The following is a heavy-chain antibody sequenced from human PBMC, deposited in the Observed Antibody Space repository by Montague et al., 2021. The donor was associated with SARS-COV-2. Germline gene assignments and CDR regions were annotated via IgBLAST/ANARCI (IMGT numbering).Heavy chain of an antibody. D-gene: IGHD3-10*01. CDR2: IGSTGTTI. J-gene: IGHJ3*01. V-gene: IGHV3-48*03. CDR3: ARDAGATGGQYAFDL. Sequence: SLRLSCAGSGFPFSSYELNWIRQAPGKGLEWVSYIGSTGTTIYYADSVKDRFTFSRDNAKNSLYLQLNRLRVDDTAVYYCARDAGATGGQYAFDLWGQGTMVTVSS. CDR1: GFPFSSYE.